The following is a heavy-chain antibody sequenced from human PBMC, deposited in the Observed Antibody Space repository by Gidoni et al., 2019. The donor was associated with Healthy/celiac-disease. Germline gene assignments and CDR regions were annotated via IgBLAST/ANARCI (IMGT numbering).Heavy chain of an antibody. CDR1: GATFRSYT. J-gene: IGHJ4*02. D-gene: IGHD3-22*01. CDR3: ASDTYYDSSGYYCY. CDR2: IIPILGIA. Sequence: QVQLVQSGAEVKKPGSSVKVSCKASGATFRSYTISWVRQAPGQGLEWMGRIIPILGIANYAQKFQGRVTITADKSTSTAYMELSSLRSEDTAVYYCASDTYYDSSGYYCYWGQGTLVTVSS. V-gene: IGHV1-69*02.